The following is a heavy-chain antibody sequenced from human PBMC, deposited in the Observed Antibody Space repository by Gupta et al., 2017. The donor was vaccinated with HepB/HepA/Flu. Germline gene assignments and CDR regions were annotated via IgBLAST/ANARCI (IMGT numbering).Heavy chain of an antibody. Sequence: QVQLQESGPGLVKPSQTLSLTCTVSGDSISRGGYYWSWLRQHPGKGLEWIGHIYYTGSTYNNPSLKSRGTISVDTSKNQFSLKLSSVTAADTAVYYCARTGTITVFGVDPWFDPWGQGTLVTVSS. CDR1: GDSISRGGYY. J-gene: IGHJ5*02. CDR2: IYYTGST. CDR3: ARTGTITVFGVDPWFDP. V-gene: IGHV4-31*03. D-gene: IGHD3-3*01.